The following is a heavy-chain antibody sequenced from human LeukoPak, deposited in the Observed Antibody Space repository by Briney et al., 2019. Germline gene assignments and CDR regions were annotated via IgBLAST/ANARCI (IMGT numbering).Heavy chain of an antibody. D-gene: IGHD3-10*01. V-gene: IGHV1-69*04. Sequence: ASVKVSCTASGGTFSSYAISWVRQAPGQGLEWMGRIIPIFGIANYAQKFQGRVTITADKSTSTAYMELSSLRSEDTAVYYCASYLQSGDNWFDPWGQGTLVTVSS. CDR1: GGTFSSYA. CDR2: IIPIFGIA. J-gene: IGHJ5*02. CDR3: ASYLQSGDNWFDP.